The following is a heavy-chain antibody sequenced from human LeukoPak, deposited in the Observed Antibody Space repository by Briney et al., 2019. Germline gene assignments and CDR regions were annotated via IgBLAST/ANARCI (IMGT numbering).Heavy chain of an antibody. CDR2: MSISSSTI. Sequence: AAGSLRLSCAVSGFTFSSYSMNWGRQPPRKGLGWVSYMSISSSTIYYADSAKGRFAISRDNAKNSLYLQMNSLRDDYAAVEYWVTDWEDILVRAIVYWGQGTLVTVSS. V-gene: IGHV3-48*02. D-gene: IGHD2-15*01. J-gene: IGHJ4*02. CDR3: VTDWEDILVRAIVY. CDR1: GFTFSSYS.